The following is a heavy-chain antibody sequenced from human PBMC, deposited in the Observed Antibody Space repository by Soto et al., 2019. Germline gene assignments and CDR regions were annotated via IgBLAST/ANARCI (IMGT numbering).Heavy chain of an antibody. CDR3: ASASGGFGNYFDY. J-gene: IGHJ4*02. V-gene: IGHV4-28*01. CDR2: IYYSGST. Sequence: QVQLHESGPGLVKPSDTLSLTCAVSGYSISSSNWWGWIRQPPGKGLEWIGYIYYSGSTYYNPSLKSRVTMSVDTSKNQFSLKLSSVTAVDTAVYYCASASGGFGNYFDYWGQGTLVTVSS. D-gene: IGHD3-10*01. CDR1: GYSISSSNW.